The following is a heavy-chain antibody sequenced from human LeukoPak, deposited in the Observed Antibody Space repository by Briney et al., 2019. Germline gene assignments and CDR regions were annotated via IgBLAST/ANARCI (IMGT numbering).Heavy chain of an antibody. V-gene: IGHV3-21*01. CDR3: SRHLEKDFWTGIYKDYDYYYMDV. Sequence: GGSLRLSCAASGFTFNTYAMNWVRQAPGKGLEWVSSISKSSDYRKYADSARGRFTISRDSAKNSLYLQMNSQRAEDTAVYYCSRHLEKDFWTGIYKDYDYYYMDVWGKGTTVTVSS. J-gene: IGHJ6*03. CDR1: GFTFNTYA. D-gene: IGHD3/OR15-3a*01. CDR2: ISKSSDYR.